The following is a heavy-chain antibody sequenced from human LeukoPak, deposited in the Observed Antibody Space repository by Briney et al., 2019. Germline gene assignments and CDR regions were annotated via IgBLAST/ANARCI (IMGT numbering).Heavy chain of an antibody. CDR1: RFMFSLSD. CDR2: IPYDGSNK. J-gene: IGHJ4*02. D-gene: IGHD6-19*01. Sequence: GGSLKLSCAASRFMFSLSDMHWVRQAPGKGLEWVAFIPYDGSNKYYGDFVKGRFTISRDNSKNTLYLQMNSLRAEDTAVYYCAKDLLRGSSGFDYWGQGTLVTVSS. CDR3: AKDLLRGSSGFDY. V-gene: IGHV3-30*02.